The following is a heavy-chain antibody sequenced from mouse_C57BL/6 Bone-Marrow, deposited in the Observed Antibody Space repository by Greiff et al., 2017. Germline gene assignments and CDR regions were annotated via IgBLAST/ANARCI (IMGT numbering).Heavy chain of an antibody. CDR1: GYTFTTYP. CDR2: FHPYNDDT. V-gene: IGHV1-47*01. J-gene: IGHJ2*01. D-gene: IGHD2-1*01. Sequence: QVQLKESGAELVKPGASVKMSCKASGYTFTTYPIEWMKQNHGKSLEWIGNFHPYNDDTKYNEKFKGKATLTVEKSSSTVYLELSRLTSDDSAIYYCARGGNYGGYYIDYGGQGTTLTVSS. CDR3: ARGGNYGGYYIDY.